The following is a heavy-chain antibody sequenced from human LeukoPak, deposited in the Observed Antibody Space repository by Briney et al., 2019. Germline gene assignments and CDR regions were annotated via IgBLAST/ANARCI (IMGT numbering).Heavy chain of an antibody. CDR2: ISAYNGNT. J-gene: IGHJ3*02. CDR1: GYTFTSYG. D-gene: IGHD6-13*01. V-gene: IGHV1-18*01. CDR3: ARDRLVAAAADDAFDI. Sequence: ASVKVSCKASGYTFTSYGISWVRQAPGQGLEWMGWISAYNGNTNYAQRLQGRVTMTTDTSTSTAYMELRSLRSDDTAVYYCARDRLVAAAADDAFDIWGQGTMVTVSS.